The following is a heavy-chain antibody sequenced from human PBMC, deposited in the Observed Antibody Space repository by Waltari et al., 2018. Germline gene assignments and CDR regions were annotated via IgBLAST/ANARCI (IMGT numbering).Heavy chain of an antibody. D-gene: IGHD2-2*01. CDR3: AGDRAIGLFFDY. CDR2: VHHSGRT. V-gene: IGHV4-4*02. J-gene: IGHJ4*02. Sequence: QVQLQESGPGLVKPSGTLSLTCAVSGDSNSSNYWWSWVRQSPGKGLEWIGQVHHSGRTPYNPALQSRVTRSVDKSKNQFSLNLNSVTAADTAVYYCAGDRAIGLFFDYWGQGTLVTVSS. CDR1: GDSNSSNYW.